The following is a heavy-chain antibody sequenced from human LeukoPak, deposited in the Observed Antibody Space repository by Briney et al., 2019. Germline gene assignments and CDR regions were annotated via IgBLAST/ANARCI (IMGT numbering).Heavy chain of an antibody. D-gene: IGHD6-13*01. J-gene: IGHJ3*02. CDR1: GGSISSNY. CDR2: IYTSGST. V-gene: IGHV4-4*07. Sequence: PSETLSLTCTVSGGSISSNYWSWIRQPAGKGLEWIGRIYTSGSTNYNPSLKSRVTMSVDTSKNQFSLKLSSVTAADTAVYYCARDTDNCIAAACAFDIWGQGTMVTVSS. CDR3: ARDTDNCIAAACAFDI.